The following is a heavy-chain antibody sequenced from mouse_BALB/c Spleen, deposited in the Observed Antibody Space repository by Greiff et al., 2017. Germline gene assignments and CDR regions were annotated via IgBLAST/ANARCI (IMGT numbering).Heavy chain of an antibody. Sequence: EVQLQQSGPGLVKPSQSLSLTCTVTGYSITSDYAWNWIRQFPGNKLEWMGYISYSGSTSYNPSLKSRISITRDTSKNQFFLQLNSVTTEDTATYYCAREPYYYGSSYWYFDVWGAGTTVTVSS. J-gene: IGHJ1*01. CDR3: AREPYYYGSSYWYFDV. V-gene: IGHV3-2*02. CDR1: GYSITSDYA. CDR2: ISYSGST. D-gene: IGHD1-1*01.